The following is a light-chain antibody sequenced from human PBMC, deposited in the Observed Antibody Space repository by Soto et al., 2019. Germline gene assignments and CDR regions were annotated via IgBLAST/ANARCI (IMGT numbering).Light chain of an antibody. CDR1: QDIGND. V-gene: IGKV1-17*01. J-gene: IGKJ1*01. CDR2: AAS. CDR3: LQHRRYSSA. Sequence: DIQMTQSPSSLSASVGDRVTITCRTSQDIGNDLDGYQQKPGKAPKCLIYAASSLQSGVPSRFSGSGSGAGFTLTIRGLLSDDCATYYCLQHRRYSSAFGQGTKVEIK.